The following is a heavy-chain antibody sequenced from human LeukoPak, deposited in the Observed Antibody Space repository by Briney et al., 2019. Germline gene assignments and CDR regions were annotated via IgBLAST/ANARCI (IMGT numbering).Heavy chain of an antibody. V-gene: IGHV4-30-2*01. J-gene: IGHJ4*02. CDR3: ASAAQPYNFDY. D-gene: IGHD2-2*01. CDR1: GGSISSGGYS. Sequence: PSETLSLTCAVSGGSISSGGYSWSWIRQPPGKGLEWIGYIYHSGSTYYNPSLKSRVTISVDRSKNQFSLKLSSVTAADTAVYYCASAAQPYNFDYWGQGTLVTVSS. CDR2: IYHSGST.